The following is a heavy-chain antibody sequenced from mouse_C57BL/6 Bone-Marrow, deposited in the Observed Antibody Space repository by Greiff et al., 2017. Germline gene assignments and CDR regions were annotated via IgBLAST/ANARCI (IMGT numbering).Heavy chain of an antibody. CDR3: ARSLGRDGNYYAMDY. Sequence: QVQLQQPGAELVKPGASVKLSCKASGYTFTSYWMHWVKQRPGQGLEWIGMIHPNSGSTNYNEKFKSKATLTVDKSSSTAYMQLSSLTSEDSAVYYCARSLGRDGNYYAMDYWGQGTSVTVSS. D-gene: IGHD2-1*01. CDR1: GYTFTSYW. CDR2: IHPNSGST. J-gene: IGHJ4*01. V-gene: IGHV1-64*01.